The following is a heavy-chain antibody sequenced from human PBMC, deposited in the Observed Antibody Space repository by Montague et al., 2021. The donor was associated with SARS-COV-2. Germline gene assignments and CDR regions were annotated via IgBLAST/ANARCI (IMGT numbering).Heavy chain of an antibody. CDR3: ATSGAPNLGDS. V-gene: IGHV3-53*01. CDR1: GFIVSNKY. CDR2: IYPDGST. Sequence: SLRLSFAASGFIVSNKYMSWVRQAAGKGLDWVSIIYPDGSTYYSDSLKGRFTISRDNSKNTLYLQMNGLEPEDTAVYYCATSGAPNLGDSWGQGTLVTVSS. J-gene: IGHJ4*02. D-gene: IGHD2-8*01.